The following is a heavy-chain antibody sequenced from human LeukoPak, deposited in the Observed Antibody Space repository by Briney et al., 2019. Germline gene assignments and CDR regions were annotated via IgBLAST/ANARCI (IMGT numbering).Heavy chain of an antibody. Sequence: GGSLRLSCAASGFTVSSNYMSWVRQAPGKGLEWVSVIYSGGSTYYADSVKGRFTISRDNSKNTLYLQMNSLRAEDTAVYYCARVEQWLVGAFDIWGQGTMVTVSS. CDR1: GFTVSSNY. V-gene: IGHV3-53*05. CDR2: IYSGGST. J-gene: IGHJ3*02. D-gene: IGHD6-19*01. CDR3: ARVEQWLVGAFDI.